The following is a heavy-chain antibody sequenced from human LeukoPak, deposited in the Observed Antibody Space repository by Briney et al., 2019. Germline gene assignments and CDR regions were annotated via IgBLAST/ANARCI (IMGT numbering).Heavy chain of an antibody. D-gene: IGHD6-6*01. CDR2: IIPIFGTT. CDR3: ARSNIATRRGDNWFDP. Sequence: SVKVSCKASGGTLSSYAISWVRQAPGQGLEWMGGIIPIFGTTKYSQKFQGRVTITAAESTGTAFMDLNSLTSDDTAVYYCARSNIATRRGDNWFDPWGQGTLVTVSS. CDR1: GGTLSSYA. V-gene: IGHV1-69*13. J-gene: IGHJ5*02.